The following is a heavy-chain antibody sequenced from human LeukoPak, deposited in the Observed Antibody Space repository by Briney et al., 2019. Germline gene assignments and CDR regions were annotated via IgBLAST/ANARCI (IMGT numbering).Heavy chain of an antibody. V-gene: IGHV3-74*01. CDR1: GFTFSSYW. J-gene: IGHJ4*02. CDR2: TSSDGSIT. CDR3: ARPIIGSMSLGIDN. D-gene: IGHD1-20*01. Sequence: PGGSLRLSCTASGFTFSSYWMHWVRQAPGKGLVWVSATSSDGSITTYADSVKGRFTISRDNAKNTLYLQMSTLRAEDTAVYYCARPIIGSMSLGIDNWGQGTLVTVSS.